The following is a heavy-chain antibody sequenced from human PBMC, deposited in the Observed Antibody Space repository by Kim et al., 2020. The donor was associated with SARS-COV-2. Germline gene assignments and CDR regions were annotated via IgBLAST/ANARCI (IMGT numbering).Heavy chain of an antibody. Sequence: ASVKVSCKASGYTFTGYYMHWVRQAPGQGLEWMGWINPNSGGTNYAQKFQGRVTMTRDTSISTAYMELSRLRSDDTAVYYCARTHLELGGDYYYYGMDVWGQGTTVTVSS. CDR3: ARTHLELGGDYYYYGMDV. D-gene: IGHD3-16*01. V-gene: IGHV1-2*02. J-gene: IGHJ6*02. CDR1: GYTFTGYY. CDR2: INPNSGGT.